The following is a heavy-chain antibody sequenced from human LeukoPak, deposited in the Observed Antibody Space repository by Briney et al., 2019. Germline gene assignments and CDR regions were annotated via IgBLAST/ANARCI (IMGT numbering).Heavy chain of an antibody. Sequence: SETLSLTCTVSGGSISSSNYYWDWVRQPPGQGLEWIGSIHYSGSTYYNPSLRSRVTISVDTSKNQFSLKMSSVTAVDTAVYYCAKTTGRGTVDPGTSGYITFWGQGTLVTVSS. D-gene: IGHD1-26*01. J-gene: IGHJ4*02. CDR1: GGSISSSNYY. CDR3: AKTTGRGTVDPGTSGYITF. CDR2: IHYSGST. V-gene: IGHV4-39*01.